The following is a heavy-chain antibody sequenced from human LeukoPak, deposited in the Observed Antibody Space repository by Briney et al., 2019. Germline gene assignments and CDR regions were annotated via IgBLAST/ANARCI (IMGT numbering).Heavy chain of an antibody. J-gene: IGHJ6*02. D-gene: IGHD3-10*01. CDR1: GFTFDDYA. Sequence: GGSLRLSCAASGFTFDDYAMHWVRQAPGKGLEWVSGISWNSGSIGYADSVKSRFTISRDNAKNSLYLQMNSLRAEDTAVYYCAKDPSYYGSGSYSYGMDVWGQGTTVTVSS. CDR2: ISWNSGSI. CDR3: AKDPSYYGSGSYSYGMDV. V-gene: IGHV3-9*01.